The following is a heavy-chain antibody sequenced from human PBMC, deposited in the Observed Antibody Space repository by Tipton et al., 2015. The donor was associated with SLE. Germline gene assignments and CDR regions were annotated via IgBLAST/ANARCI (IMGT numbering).Heavy chain of an antibody. D-gene: IGHD6-13*01. V-gene: IGHV4-39*01. CDR1: GGSISSSSYY. J-gene: IGHJ4*02. CDR2: IYYSGST. CDR3: ARPYSSSWAFDY. Sequence: TLSLTCTVSGGSISSSSYYWGWIRQPPGKGLEWIGSIYYSGSTYYNPSLQSRVTISVDTSKNQFSLKLSSVTAADTAVYYCARPYSSSWAFDYWGQGTLVTVSS.